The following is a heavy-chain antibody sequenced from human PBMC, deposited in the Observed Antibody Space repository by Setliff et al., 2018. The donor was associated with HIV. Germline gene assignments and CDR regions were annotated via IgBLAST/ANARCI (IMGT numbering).Heavy chain of an antibody. CDR1: GSTFSTYD. V-gene: IGHV1-8*01. Sequence: ASVKVSCTSSGSTFSTYDINWVRQATGQGLEWMGWMNPNSGNTGYAQKFQGRVTMTRNTAISTAYMELSSLRSDDTAVYYCASSWSRIRYYGMDVWGQGTTVTVSS. CDR3: ASSWSRIRYYGMDV. J-gene: IGHJ6*02. CDR2: MNPNSGNT. D-gene: IGHD6-13*01.